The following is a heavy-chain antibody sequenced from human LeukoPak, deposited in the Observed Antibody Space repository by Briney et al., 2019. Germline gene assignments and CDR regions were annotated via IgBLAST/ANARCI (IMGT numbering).Heavy chain of an antibody. D-gene: IGHD3-3*01. J-gene: IGHJ6*02. CDR1: GFTFSNAW. V-gene: IGHV3-15*01. Sequence: GGSLRLSCAASGFTFSNAWVSWVRQAPGKGLEWVGRIKSKTDGGTTDYAAPVKGRFTISRGDSKNTLYLQMNSLKTEDTAVYYCTTTYYDFWSGYSLRDVWGQGTTVTVSS. CDR2: IKSKTDGGTT. CDR3: TTTYYDFWSGYSLRDV.